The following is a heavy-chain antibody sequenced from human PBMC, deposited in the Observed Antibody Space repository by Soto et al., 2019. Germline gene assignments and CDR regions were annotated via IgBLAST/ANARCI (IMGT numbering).Heavy chain of an antibody. Sequence: ASVKVSCKASGYTFTSYDIYWVRQATGQGLEWMGWMNPNTGNSGYAQKFQGRVTMTSDTSISTAHMELSSLRSEDTAVYYCARRAETNGWNGFGADRYYFHFWGQGTLVTVSS. CDR3: ARRAETNGWNGFGADRYYFHF. D-gene: IGHD1-1*01. J-gene: IGHJ4*02. CDR1: GYTFTSYD. CDR2: MNPNTGNS. V-gene: IGHV1-8*01.